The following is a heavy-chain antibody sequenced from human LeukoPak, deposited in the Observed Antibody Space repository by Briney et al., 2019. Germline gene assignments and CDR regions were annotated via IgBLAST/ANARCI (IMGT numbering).Heavy chain of an antibody. Sequence: PGGSLRLSCAASGFTVSSNYMSWVRQAPGKGLEWVSVIYSGGSTYYADSVRGRFTISRDNAKNSLYLQVNSLRAEDTAVYYCARGPTSIGGAGKGYFDSWGPGTLVTVSS. J-gene: IGHJ4*02. CDR2: IYSGGST. V-gene: IGHV3-66*01. D-gene: IGHD6-13*01. CDR1: GFTVSSNY. CDR3: ARGPTSIGGAGKGYFDS.